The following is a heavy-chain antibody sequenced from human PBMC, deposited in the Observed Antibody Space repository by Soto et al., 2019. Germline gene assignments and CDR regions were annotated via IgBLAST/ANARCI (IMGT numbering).Heavy chain of an antibody. D-gene: IGHD6-19*01. CDR3: AREMLAGSSYYGMDV. J-gene: IGHJ6*02. CDR1: GFTFSSYS. CDR2: ISSSSSYI. Sequence: GGSLRLSCAASGFTFSSYSMNWVRQAPGKGLEWVSSISSSSSYIYYADSVKGRFTISRDNAKNSLYLQMNSLRAEDTAVYYCAREMLAGSSYYGMDVWGQGTTVTVSS. V-gene: IGHV3-21*01.